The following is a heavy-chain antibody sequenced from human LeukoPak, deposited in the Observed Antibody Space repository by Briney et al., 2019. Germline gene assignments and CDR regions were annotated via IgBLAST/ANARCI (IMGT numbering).Heavy chain of an antibody. CDR2: IKQDGSEK. J-gene: IGHJ6*03. CDR1: GFTFSSYW. CDR3: ARDNPRSYYYYMDV. V-gene: IGHV3-7*01. Sequence: GGSLRLSCAAAGFTFSSYWMSWVRQAPGKGLEWVANIKQDGSEKYYVDSVKGRFTNSRDNAKNSLYLQMNSLRAEDTAVYYCARDNPRSYYYYMDVWGKGTTVTISS. D-gene: IGHD1-14*01.